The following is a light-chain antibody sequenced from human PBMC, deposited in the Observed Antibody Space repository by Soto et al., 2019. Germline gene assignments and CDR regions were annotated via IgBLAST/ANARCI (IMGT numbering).Light chain of an antibody. CDR2: GAF. J-gene: IGKJ1*01. CDR3: QQYGSSPTWT. V-gene: IGKV3-20*01. CDR1: QSISTSS. Sequence: EILFTQSPGTLSLSPGESATLNWRASQSISTSSLAWYRQKPGQARRLIIYGAFNRANGIPDRFSGGVSGTDFTLTVTRLEPEDSAVYYCQQYGSSPTWTFGQGTKVDIK.